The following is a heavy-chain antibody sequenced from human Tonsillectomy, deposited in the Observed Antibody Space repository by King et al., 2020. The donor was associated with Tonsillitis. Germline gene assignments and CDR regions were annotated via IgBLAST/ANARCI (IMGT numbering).Heavy chain of an antibody. Sequence: EVQLVESGGGLVQPGGSLRLSCAASGFTFSSYSMNWVRQAPGKGLEWVSYISSSSSTIYYADSVKGRFTISRDNAKNSLYLQMNSLRDEDTAVYYCARTNWKGDYVPGSWYFDLWDRGTLVTVSS. CDR1: GFTFSSYS. D-gene: IGHD4-17*01. CDR2: ISSSSSTI. CDR3: ARTNWKGDYVPGSWYFDL. J-gene: IGHJ2*01. V-gene: IGHV3-48*02.